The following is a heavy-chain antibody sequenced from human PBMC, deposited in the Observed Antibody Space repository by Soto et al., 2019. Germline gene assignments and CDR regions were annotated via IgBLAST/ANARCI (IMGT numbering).Heavy chain of an antibody. Sequence: GGSLRLSCAASGFTFSSYSMNWVRQAPGKGLEWVSSISSSSSYIYYADSVKGRFTISRDNAKNSLYLQMNSLRAEDTAVYYCARGLIAAAGTLYFDYWGQGTLVTVS. J-gene: IGHJ4*02. D-gene: IGHD6-13*01. CDR3: ARGLIAAAGTLYFDY. V-gene: IGHV3-21*01. CDR1: GFTFSSYS. CDR2: ISSSSSYI.